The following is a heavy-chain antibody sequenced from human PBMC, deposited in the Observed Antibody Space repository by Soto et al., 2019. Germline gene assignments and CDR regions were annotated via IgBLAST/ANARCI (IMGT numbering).Heavy chain of an antibody. D-gene: IGHD3-9*01. J-gene: IGHJ6*02. CDR2: INTGNGYT. CDR1: GYTLTTYA. Sequence: ASVKVSCKASGYTLTTYAMHWVRQAPGQRLEWMGWINTGNGYTKYSQKFQGRVTITRDTSASTAYMELSSLRSEDTAVYYCARSSSDYDILTGYRRRNDYYYGMDVWGQGTTVTVSS. CDR3: ARSSSDYDILTGYRRRNDYYYGMDV. V-gene: IGHV1-3*04.